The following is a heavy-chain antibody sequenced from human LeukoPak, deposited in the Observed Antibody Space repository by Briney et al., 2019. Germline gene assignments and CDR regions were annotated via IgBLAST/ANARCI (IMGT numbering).Heavy chain of an antibody. CDR3: ARRTTMVRGEYFDF. V-gene: IGHV4-39*01. CDR2: ISYRGNS. D-gene: IGHD3-10*01. CDR1: GGSISSLY. Sequence: KASETLSLTCSVSGGSISSLYWSWIRQPPGKGLEWIGSISYRGNSYYNASLKSRVNISVDTARNQFSLKLSSVTAADTAVYYCARRTTMVRGEYFDFWGQGTLVTVSS. J-gene: IGHJ4*02.